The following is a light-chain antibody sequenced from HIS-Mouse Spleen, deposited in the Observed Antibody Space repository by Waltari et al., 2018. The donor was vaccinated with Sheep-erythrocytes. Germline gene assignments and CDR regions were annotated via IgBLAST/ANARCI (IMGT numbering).Light chain of an antibody. CDR2: YDD. Sequence: QSVLTQPPSVSEAPRQRVTIPCSGSSSNIGNNAVNWYQQLQGKAPKLLIYYDDLLPSGVSDRFSGSKSGTSASLAISGLQSEDEADYYCQSADSSGTYVFGTGTKVTVL. CDR1: SSNIGNNA. V-gene: IGLV1-36*01. CDR3: QSADSSGTYV. J-gene: IGLJ1*01.